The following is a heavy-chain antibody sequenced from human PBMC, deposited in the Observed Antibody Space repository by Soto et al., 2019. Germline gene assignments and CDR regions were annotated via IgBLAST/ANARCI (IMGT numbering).Heavy chain of an antibody. J-gene: IGHJ5*02. D-gene: IGHD2-2*03. V-gene: IGHV3-49*03. CDR1: SSGDYY. CDR3: SRGSFGYYGP. CDR2: IRNTPYGGTT. Sequence: SSGDYYWSWIRQAPGKGLEWVGFIRNTPYGGTTDYAASVRGRFTISRDDSESIAYLQMNSLKTEDSGVYYCSRGSFGYYGPWGPGTLVTVSS.